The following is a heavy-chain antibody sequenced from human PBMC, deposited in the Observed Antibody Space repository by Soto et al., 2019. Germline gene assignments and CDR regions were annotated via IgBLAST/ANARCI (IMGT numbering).Heavy chain of an antibody. CDR3: ARAGYSSGWYGAFDI. J-gene: IGHJ3*02. CDR1: GYTFTSYY. Sequence: GASVKVSCKASGYTFTSYYMHWVRQAPGQGLEWMGIINPSGGSTSYAQKFQGRVTMTRDTSTSTVYMELSSLRSEDTAVYYCARAGYSSGWYGAFDIWGQGTMVTVSS. D-gene: IGHD6-19*01. CDR2: INPSGGST. V-gene: IGHV1-46*03.